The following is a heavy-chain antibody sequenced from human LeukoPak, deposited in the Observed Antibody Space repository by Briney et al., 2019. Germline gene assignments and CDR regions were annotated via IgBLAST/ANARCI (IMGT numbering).Heavy chain of an antibody. CDR3: ARNGDYAPVFDY. CDR1: GGSISSYY. Sequence: PSETLSLTCTVSGGSISSYYWSWIRQPPGKGLERIGYIYYSGSTNYNPSLKSRVTISVDTSKNQFSLKLSSVTAADTAVYYCARNGDYAPVFDYWGQGTLVTVSS. J-gene: IGHJ4*02. CDR2: IYYSGST. V-gene: IGHV4-59*01. D-gene: IGHD4-17*01.